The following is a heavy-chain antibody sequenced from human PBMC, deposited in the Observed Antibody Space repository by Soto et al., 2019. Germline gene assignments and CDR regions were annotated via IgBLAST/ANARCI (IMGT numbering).Heavy chain of an antibody. CDR3: ARDQLEGNWFDP. CDR2: IYLSGST. J-gene: IGHJ5*02. CDR1: GGSISSGGYS. Sequence: QLQLQESGSGLVKPSQTLSLTCAVSGGSISSGGYSWNWIRQPPGKGLEWIGYIYLSGSTYYNPSLKSRVIISVDKSKNQFSLKLTSVTAADTAVYYCARDQLEGNWFDPWGQGTLVTVSS. V-gene: IGHV4-30-2*01. D-gene: IGHD1-1*01.